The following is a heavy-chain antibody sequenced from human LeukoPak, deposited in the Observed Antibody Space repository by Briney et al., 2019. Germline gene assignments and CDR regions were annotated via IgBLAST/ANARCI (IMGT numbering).Heavy chain of an antibody. V-gene: IGHV3-21*01. CDR2: ISSSSTYI. CDR3: ARNRYGSSLDAFDI. CDR1: GFTFSSYS. J-gene: IGHJ3*02. Sequence: GGSLRLSCAASGFTFSSYSMNWVRQAPGKGLEWASSISSSSTYIYYADSVKGRFTISRDNAKNSLHLQMNSLRAEDTAVYYCARNRYGSSLDAFDIWGQGIVVTVSS. D-gene: IGHD6-13*01.